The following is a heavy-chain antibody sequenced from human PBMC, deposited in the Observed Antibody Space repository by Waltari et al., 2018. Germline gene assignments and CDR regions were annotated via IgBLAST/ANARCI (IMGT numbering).Heavy chain of an antibody. J-gene: IGHJ4*02. Sequence: EVQLVESGGGLVQPGGSLRLSCAASGFTFSSYAMSWVRQAPGKGLEWVSAISGSGGSTYYADSVKGRFTISRDNAKNTLYLQMNSRRAEDTAVYYCAKGGRGVVVVAATVFDYWGQGTLVTVSS. V-gene: IGHV3-23*04. CDR1: GFTFSSYA. CDR2: ISGSGGST. CDR3: AKGGRGVVVVAATVFDY. D-gene: IGHD2-15*01.